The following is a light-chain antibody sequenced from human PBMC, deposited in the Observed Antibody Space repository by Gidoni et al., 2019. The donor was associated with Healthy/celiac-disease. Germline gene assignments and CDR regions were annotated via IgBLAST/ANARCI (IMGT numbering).Light chain of an antibody. CDR3: QQYNNWPPDT. J-gene: IGKJ2*01. CDR1: QSVSSN. CDR2: GAS. Sequence: ELVMTQPPATLSVSPGERATLSCRASQSVSSNLAWYQQKPGQAPRLLIYGASTRATGIPARFSGSGSGTEFTLTISSLQSEDFAVYYCQQYNNWPPDTFXQXTKLEIK. V-gene: IGKV3-15*01.